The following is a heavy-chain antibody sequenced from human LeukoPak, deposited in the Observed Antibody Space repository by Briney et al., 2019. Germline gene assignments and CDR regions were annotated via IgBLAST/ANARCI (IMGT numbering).Heavy chain of an antibody. CDR2: IGAYNGNT. D-gene: IGHD5-12*01. J-gene: IGHJ4*02. Sequence: ASVKVSCKASGYTFTSYGINWVRQARGQGLEWMGWIGAYNGNTNYAQKLQGRVTMTTDTSTSTAYMELRSLRSDDTAVYYCARDDALVATGSFDYWGQGTLVTVSS. V-gene: IGHV1-18*01. CDR3: ARDDALVATGSFDY. CDR1: GYTFTSYG.